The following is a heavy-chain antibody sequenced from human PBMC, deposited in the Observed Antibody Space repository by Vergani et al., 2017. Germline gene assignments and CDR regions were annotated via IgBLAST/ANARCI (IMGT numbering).Heavy chain of an antibody. CDR3: AKDMIVDDRYFQH. J-gene: IGHJ1*01. Sequence: EVQLLESGGGLVQPGGSLRLSCAASGFTFSSYAMSWVRPAPGKGLEWVSAISGSGGSTYYADSVKGRFTISRDNSKNTLYLQMNSLRAEDTAVYYCAKDMIVDDRYFQHWGQGTLVTVSS. CDR1: GFTFSSYA. V-gene: IGHV3-23*01. D-gene: IGHD3-22*01. CDR2: ISGSGGST.